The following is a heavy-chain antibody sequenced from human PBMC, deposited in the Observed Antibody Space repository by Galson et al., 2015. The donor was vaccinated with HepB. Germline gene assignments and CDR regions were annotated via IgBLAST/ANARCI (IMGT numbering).Heavy chain of an antibody. CDR1: GGTFSSSA. CDR2: VIPMLGIG. J-gene: IGHJ6*02. Sequence: SVKVSCKASGGTFSSSAISWVRQAPGRGLEWMGRVIPMLGIGNYAQKFQGRVTLTADKSTTTAYMEERSLRSEDTAVYYCAREQIFRGFGDTVGGPAEIRRLFNYGMDVWGQGPAVTGAS. D-gene: IGHD2-2*01. V-gene: IGHV1-69*04. CDR3: AREQIFRGFGDTVGGPAEIRRLFNYGMDV.